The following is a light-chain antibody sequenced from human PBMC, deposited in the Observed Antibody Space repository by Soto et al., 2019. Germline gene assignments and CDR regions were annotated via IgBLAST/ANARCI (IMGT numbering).Light chain of an antibody. Sequence: QSALTQPASVSGYPGQSITISCTGTSSDVGGYHYVSWYQQHPGKAPKLMIDEVSNRPSGVSNRFSGSKSCNTASLTISGLQAEDEADYYCSSYTSSSTWVFGGGTQLTVL. CDR2: EVS. CDR1: SSDVGGYHY. J-gene: IGLJ3*02. CDR3: SSYTSSSTWV. V-gene: IGLV2-14*01.